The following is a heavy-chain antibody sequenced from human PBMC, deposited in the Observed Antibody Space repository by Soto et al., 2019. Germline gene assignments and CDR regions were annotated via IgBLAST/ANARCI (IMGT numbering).Heavy chain of an antibody. CDR2: IKSKTDGGTT. CDR1: GFTFSNAW. Sequence: EVQLVESGGGLVKPGGSLRLSCAASGFTFSNAWMSWVRQAPGKGLEWVARIKSKTDGGTTDYAAPVKGSFTISRDDSKNTLYLQMNSLKTEDTAVYYCNTGPYIVVVPAGIWSMDVWGKGTTVTVSS. CDR3: NTGPYIVVVPAGIWSMDV. J-gene: IGHJ6*03. D-gene: IGHD2-2*02. V-gene: IGHV3-15*01.